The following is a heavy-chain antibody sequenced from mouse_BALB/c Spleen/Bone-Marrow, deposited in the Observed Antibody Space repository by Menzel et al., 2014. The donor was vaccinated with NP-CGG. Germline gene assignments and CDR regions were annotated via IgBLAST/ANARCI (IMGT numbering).Heavy chain of an antibody. J-gene: IGHJ3*01. CDR1: GYSFTDYS. Sequence: EVQLQQSGPELEKPGASVKMSCKASGYSFTDYSMNWVKQSNGKSLEWIGNIDPSYGGTTYNQKFKGKATLTADKSSSTVYMQLKSLTSEDSAVYYCARGHDGYRTWFAYWGQGTLVTVSA. CDR3: ARGHDGYRTWFAY. D-gene: IGHD2-3*01. CDR2: IDPSYGGT. V-gene: IGHV1-39*01.